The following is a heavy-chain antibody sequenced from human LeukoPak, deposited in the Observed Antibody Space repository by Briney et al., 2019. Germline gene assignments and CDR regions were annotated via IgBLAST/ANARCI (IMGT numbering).Heavy chain of an antibody. D-gene: IGHD2-15*01. CDR3: ATDHHPSYGGRDHYYYMDV. Sequence: SVKVSCKASGGTFSAYAISWVREAPGQGLEWMGRIIPIIATTNYAQKFQGRVTITTDESTSTAYMEVSSLRSDDTAVYYCATDHHPSYGGRDHYYYMDVWGKGTTVTVSS. V-gene: IGHV1-69*05. J-gene: IGHJ6*03. CDR2: IIPIIATT. CDR1: GGTFSAYA.